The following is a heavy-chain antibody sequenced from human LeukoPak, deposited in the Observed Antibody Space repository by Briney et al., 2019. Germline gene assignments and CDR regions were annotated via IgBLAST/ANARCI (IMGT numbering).Heavy chain of an antibody. D-gene: IGHD6-19*01. CDR1: ARSISSGSYC. V-gene: IGHV4-61*02. J-gene: IGHJ4*02. CDR2: IYTTGST. Sequence: SQTLSLTSTVYARSISSGSYCWRWIRQPAGKGLVWIGRIYTTGSTHYNPSLKTRVTISVDTPKNQFSLKLSSVTAADTAVYYCARGWLAFDYWGQGTLVTVSS. CDR3: ARGWLAFDY.